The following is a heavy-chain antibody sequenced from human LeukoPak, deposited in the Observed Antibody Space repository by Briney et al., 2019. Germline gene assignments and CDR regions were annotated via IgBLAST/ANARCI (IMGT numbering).Heavy chain of an antibody. CDR3: AKDSYSSGWGYYYYGMDV. J-gene: IGHJ6*02. D-gene: IGHD6-19*01. V-gene: IGHV3-23*01. CDR2: ISGSCGST. CDR1: GFTVSSNY. Sequence: GGSLRLSCAASGFTVSSNYMSWVRQAPGTGLEGVSAISGSCGSTYYADSVKGRFTISRDNSKNTLYLQMNSLRAEDTAVYYCAKDSYSSGWGYYYYGMDVWGQGTTVTVSS.